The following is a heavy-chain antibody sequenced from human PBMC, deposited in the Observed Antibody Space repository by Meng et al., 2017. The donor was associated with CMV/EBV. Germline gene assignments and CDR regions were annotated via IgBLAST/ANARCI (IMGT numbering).Heavy chain of an antibody. J-gene: IGHJ4*02. D-gene: IGHD1-26*01. Sequence: SETLSLTCTVSGGSVSSGSYYWSWIRQPPGKGLEWIGYIYYSGSTNYNPSLKSRVTISVDTSKNQFSLKLSSVTAADTAVYYCARASGSLISFDYWGQGTLVTV. CDR1: GGSVSSGSYY. CDR2: IYYSGST. CDR3: ARASGSLISFDY. V-gene: IGHV4-61*01.